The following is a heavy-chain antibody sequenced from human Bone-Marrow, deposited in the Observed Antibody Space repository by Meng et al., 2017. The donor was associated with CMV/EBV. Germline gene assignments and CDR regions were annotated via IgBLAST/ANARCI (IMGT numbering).Heavy chain of an antibody. J-gene: IGHJ6*02. CDR3: ARTHTDYYYGMDV. D-gene: IGHD2-2*01. V-gene: IGHV3-53*01. CDR2: IYSGGST. Sequence: GESLKISCAASGFTVSSNYMSWVRQAPGKGLEWVSVIYSGGSTYYVDSVKGRFTISRDNSKNTLYLQMNSLRAEDTAVYYCARTHTDYYYGMDVWGQGTTVTVSS. CDR1: GFTVSSNY.